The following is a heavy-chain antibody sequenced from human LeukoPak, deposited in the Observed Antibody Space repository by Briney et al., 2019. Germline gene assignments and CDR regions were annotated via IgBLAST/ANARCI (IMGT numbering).Heavy chain of an antibody. CDR1: GYTFTGYY. D-gene: IGHD4-17*01. Sequence: ASVKVSCKASGYTFTGYYMHWVRQAPRQGLEWMGWINPNSGGTNYAQKFQGRVTMTRDTSISTAYMELSRLRSDDTAVYYCARDPNGDYYFDYWGQGTLVTVSS. CDR3: ARDPNGDYYFDY. J-gene: IGHJ4*02. CDR2: INPNSGGT. V-gene: IGHV1-2*02.